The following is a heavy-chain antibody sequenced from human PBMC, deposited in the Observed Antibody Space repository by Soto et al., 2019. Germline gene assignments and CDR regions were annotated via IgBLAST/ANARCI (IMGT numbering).Heavy chain of an antibody. J-gene: IGHJ4*02. CDR2: ISYDGSNK. D-gene: IGHD1-1*01. V-gene: IGHV3-30*03. CDR3: ARAPLFLEMASGRPERIFGY. Sequence: GGSLRLSCAASGFTFSSYGMHWVRQAPGKGLEWVAVISYDGSNKYYADSVKGRFTISRDNSKNTLYLQMNSLRAEDTAVYYCARAPLFLEMASGRPERIFGYWGQGTLVTVSS. CDR1: GFTFSSYG.